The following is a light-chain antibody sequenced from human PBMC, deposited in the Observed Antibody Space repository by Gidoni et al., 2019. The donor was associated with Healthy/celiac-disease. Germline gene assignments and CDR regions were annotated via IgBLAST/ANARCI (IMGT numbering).Light chain of an antibody. V-gene: IGLV2-11*01. J-gene: IGLJ1*01. CDR3: CSYAGSYTWV. Sequence: QSALTQPRSVSGSPGQSVTISCTGTSSDVGGYNYVSWYQQHPGKAPKLMIYDVNKRPPGVPDRFSGSKSGNTASLTISGLQAEDEADYYCCSYAGSYTWVFGTGTQVTVL. CDR2: DVN. CDR1: SSDVGGYNY.